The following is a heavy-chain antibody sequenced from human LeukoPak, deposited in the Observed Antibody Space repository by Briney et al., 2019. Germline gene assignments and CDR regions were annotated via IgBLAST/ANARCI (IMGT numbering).Heavy chain of an antibody. J-gene: IGHJ4*02. V-gene: IGHV4-30-2*01. CDR2: IYHTGST. D-gene: IGHD1-26*01. CDR3: ARDGGYSVLDY. CDR1: GGSISSGLYS. Sequence: SQTLSLTCDVSGGSISSGLYSWSWIRQPLGKGLEWIGYIYHTGSTYYNPSLKSRVTISVDTSKNQFSLRLSSVTAADTAVYYCARDGGYSVLDYWGQGTLVTVSS.